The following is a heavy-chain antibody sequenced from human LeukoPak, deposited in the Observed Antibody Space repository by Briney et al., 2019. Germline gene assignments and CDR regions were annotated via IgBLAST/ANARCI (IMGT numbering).Heavy chain of an antibody. CDR3: ASKPRGESRPFDY. V-gene: IGHV1-3*04. CDR1: GYTFTTHA. D-gene: IGHD3-16*01. CDR2: INTANGDT. J-gene: IGHJ4*02. Sequence: ASVNVSCKTSGYTFTTHAVHWVRQAPGQSLEWMGWINTANGDTGYSQKFQGRVTITSDTSASTGYMEMSSLRSEDTAVYYCASKPRGESRPFDYWGQGTLVTVSS.